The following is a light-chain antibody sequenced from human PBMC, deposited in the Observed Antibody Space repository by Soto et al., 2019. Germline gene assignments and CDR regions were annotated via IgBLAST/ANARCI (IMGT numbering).Light chain of an antibody. CDR3: SSCTTSSTLV. CDR1: SSDVGAYNY. CDR2: DVT. V-gene: IGLV2-14*03. Sequence: QSALTQPASVSGSPGQSITISCTGTSSDVGAYNYVSWYQQLPDKAPKLMIYDVTYRPSGVSNRFSGSKSGNTASLTISGLQAEDEADYFCSSCTTSSTLVFGGGTKLTVL. J-gene: IGLJ3*02.